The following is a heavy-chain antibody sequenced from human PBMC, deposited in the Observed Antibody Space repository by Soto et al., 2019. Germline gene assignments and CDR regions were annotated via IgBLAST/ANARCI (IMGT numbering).Heavy chain of an antibody. Sequence: ASVKVSCKASGYTFTSYGISWVRQAPGQGLEWMGWISAYNGNTNYAQKLQGRVTMTTDTSTSTAYMELRSLRSDDTAVYYRARDPQGSGYNWFDPWGQGTLVTVSS. J-gene: IGHJ5*02. CDR1: GYTFTSYG. CDR2: ISAYNGNT. D-gene: IGHD3-10*01. V-gene: IGHV1-18*01. CDR3: ARDPQGSGYNWFDP.